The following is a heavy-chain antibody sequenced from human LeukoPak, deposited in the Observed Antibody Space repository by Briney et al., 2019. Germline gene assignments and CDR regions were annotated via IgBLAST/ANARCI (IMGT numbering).Heavy chain of an antibody. Sequence: ASVKVSCKASGYTFTGYYTHWVRQAPGQGLEWMGWINPNSGGTNYAQKFQGRVTMTRATSISTAYLELSRLRPDDTAVYYCARVHIRGSGSYLGYWGQGTLVTVSS. CDR3: ARVHIRGSGSYLGY. J-gene: IGHJ4*02. CDR1: GYTFTGYY. D-gene: IGHD3-10*01. CDR2: INPNSGGT. V-gene: IGHV1-2*02.